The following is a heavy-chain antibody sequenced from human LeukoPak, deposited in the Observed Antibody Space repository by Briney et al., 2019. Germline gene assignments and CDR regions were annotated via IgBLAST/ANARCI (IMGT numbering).Heavy chain of an antibody. J-gene: IGHJ4*02. D-gene: IGHD3-3*01. V-gene: IGHV4-61*02. Sequence: QVQLQESGPGLVKPSQTLSLTCTVSGGSIRSGSYYWSWIRQPAGKGLEWIGRVYTSGSTNYTPSLKSRVTISVDTSKNQFSLKLRSVTAADTAVYYCARADLHAADDYWGQGTLVTVSS. CDR2: VYTSGST. CDR1: GGSIRSGSYY. CDR3: ARADLHAADDY.